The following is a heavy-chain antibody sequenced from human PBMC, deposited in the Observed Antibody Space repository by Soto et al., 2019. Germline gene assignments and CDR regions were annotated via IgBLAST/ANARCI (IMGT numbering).Heavy chain of an antibody. CDR3: ARGGAHTAMANEY. CDR1: GFTFSSYW. CDR2: ISFDESTT. D-gene: IGHD5-18*01. Sequence: GGSLRLSCAASGFTFSSYWMHWVRQASGKGLVWVSRISFDESTTTYADSVKGRFTISRDNAKNTLYLQMNSLRAEDTAVYYCARGGAHTAMANEYWGQGALVTVSS. J-gene: IGHJ4*02. V-gene: IGHV3-74*01.